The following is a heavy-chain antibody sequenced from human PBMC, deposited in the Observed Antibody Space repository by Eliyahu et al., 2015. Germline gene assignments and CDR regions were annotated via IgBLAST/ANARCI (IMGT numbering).Heavy chain of an antibody. CDR2: ISPDGSGE. CDR1: GCTFXSAW. D-gene: IGHD2-21*01. J-gene: IGHJ4*02. CDR3: ARWGVNAGLDY. V-gene: IGHV3-7*01. Sequence: EVQLVESGGGLVQPGGSXRLSCXAXGCTFXSAWMGWVRQAPGKGLEWTANISPDGSGEYYVDPVKGRFTISRDNAKNSLYLQMNSLRAEDTAVYYCARWGVNAGLDYWGQGTLVTVSS.